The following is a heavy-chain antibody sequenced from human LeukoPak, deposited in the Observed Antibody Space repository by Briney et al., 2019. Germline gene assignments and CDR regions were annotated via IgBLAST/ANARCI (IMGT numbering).Heavy chain of an antibody. CDR2: IYYSGST. CDR3: AREKGGTRWLQFAGYFDY. CDR1: GGSISSGGYY. Sequence: SQTLSLTCTVSGGSISSGGYYWSWIRQPPGKGLEWIGYIYYSGSTNYNPSLKSRVTISVDTSKNQFSLKLSSVTAADTAVYYCAREKGGTRWLQFAGYFDYWGQGTLVTVSS. V-gene: IGHV4-61*08. D-gene: IGHD5-24*01. J-gene: IGHJ4*02.